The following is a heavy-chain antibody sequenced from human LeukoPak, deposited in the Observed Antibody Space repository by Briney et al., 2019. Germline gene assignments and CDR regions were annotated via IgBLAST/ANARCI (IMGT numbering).Heavy chain of an antibody. CDR1: GFTFSSYE. J-gene: IGHJ4*02. Sequence: QAGGSLRLSCAASGFTFSSYEMNWVRQAPGKGLEWISYISSGGITIHYADSVKGRFTISRDNAKNSLYLQMNSLRAEDTAVYYCARGSSSWYYFDYWGQGTLVTVSS. CDR3: ARGSSSWYYFDY. D-gene: IGHD6-13*01. V-gene: IGHV3-48*03. CDR2: ISSGGITI.